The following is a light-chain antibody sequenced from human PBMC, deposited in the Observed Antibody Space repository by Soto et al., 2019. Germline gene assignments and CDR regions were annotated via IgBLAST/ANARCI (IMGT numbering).Light chain of an antibody. J-gene: IGLJ1*01. V-gene: IGLV2-23*02. CDR3: CSYAGSSTQV. CDR2: EVR. CDR1: SSDVGSYNF. Sequence: QSALTQPASVSGSPGQSITISCTGTSSDVGSYNFVSWYQQHPGNAPKVMIYEVRKRPSGVSNRFSGSKSGNTASLTLSGLRAEDEADYYCCSYAGSSTQVFGTGTKLTVL.